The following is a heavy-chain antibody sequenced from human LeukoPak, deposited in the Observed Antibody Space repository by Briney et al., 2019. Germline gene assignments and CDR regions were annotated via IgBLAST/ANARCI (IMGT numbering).Heavy chain of an antibody. CDR1: GYTFNTYW. CDR3: ARLTTITLDFDY. J-gene: IGHJ4*02. V-gene: IGHV5-51*01. CDR2: IYPGDSDT. Sequence: GESLKISCKGSGYTFNTYWIGWVRQMAGEGLEWMGIIYPGDSDTRYSPSFQGQVTISADKSISTAYLQWSSLKASDSAMYYCARLTTITLDFDYWGQGTLVTVSS. D-gene: IGHD4-11*01.